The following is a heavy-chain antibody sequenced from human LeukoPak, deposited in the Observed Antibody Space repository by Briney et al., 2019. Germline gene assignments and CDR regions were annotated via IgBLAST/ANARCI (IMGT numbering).Heavy chain of an antibody. J-gene: IGHJ5*02. Sequence: SETLSLTCTVSGGSISSYYWSWIRQPPGKGLEWIGYIYYTGSTDYNPSLKNRVTISVDTSKNHFSLKLISVTAAETAIYYCATDFSYYNLEPFDPWGQGTLVTVSS. CDR3: ATDFSYYNLEPFDP. CDR2: IYYTGST. CDR1: GGSISSYY. V-gene: IGHV4-59*01. D-gene: IGHD3-10*01.